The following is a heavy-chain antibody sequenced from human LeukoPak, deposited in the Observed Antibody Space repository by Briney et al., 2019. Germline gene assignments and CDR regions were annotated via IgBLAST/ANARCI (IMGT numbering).Heavy chain of an antibody. CDR3: ARGWGLFDY. Sequence: PGGSLRLSCAASGFTFSSYSMNWVRQAPGKGPEWISYISSTSGTIYYADSVKGRFTISADNAKNSLYLQMNSLRAEDTAVYYCARGWGLFDYWGQGTLVTVSS. CDR2: ISSTSGTI. J-gene: IGHJ4*02. V-gene: IGHV3-48*04. CDR1: GFTFSSYS. D-gene: IGHD7-27*01.